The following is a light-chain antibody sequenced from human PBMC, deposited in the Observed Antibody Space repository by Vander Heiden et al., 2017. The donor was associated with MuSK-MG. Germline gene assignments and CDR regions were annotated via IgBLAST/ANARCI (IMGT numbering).Light chain of an antibody. CDR3: QQYGNSPYT. CDR1: QSVYSSY. CDR2: GAS. J-gene: IGKJ2*01. Sequence: EIVLTQSPGTLSLSPGERATLSCGASQSVYSSYLAWYQQKPGQAPRLLIYGASRRATGIPDRFSGSGSGTDFTLTISRLEPEDFVVYFCQQYGNSPYTFGRRTKMEIK. V-gene: IGKV3-20*01.